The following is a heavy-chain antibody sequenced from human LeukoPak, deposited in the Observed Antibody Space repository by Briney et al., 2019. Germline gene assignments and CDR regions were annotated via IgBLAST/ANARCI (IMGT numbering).Heavy chain of an antibody. D-gene: IGHD3-10*01. CDR1: GYTVREQY. CDR2: NHNDGST. Sequence: GGSQRLSCAVSGYTVREQYVNWVRQAPGKGLECGSVNHNDGSTNYADYLKGRFTISRDNSKNTLYLQMNSLRVEDTAVYYCARGHYRDIAGWGQGTLVTVST. J-gene: IGHJ4*02. CDR3: ARGHYRDIAG. V-gene: IGHV3-66*01.